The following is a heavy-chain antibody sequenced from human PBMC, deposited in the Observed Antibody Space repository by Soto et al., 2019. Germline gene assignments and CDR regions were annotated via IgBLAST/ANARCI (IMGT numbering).Heavy chain of an antibody. D-gene: IGHD2-8*02. CDR3: ARGYCTSSACHWNFDY. Sequence: GGSLRLSCAASGFTFSSYEMNWVRQAPGKGLEWVSDITSTGSTRYYADSVKGRFTISRDNAKNSLYLQMNSPRAEDTAVYYCARGYCTSSACHWNFDYWGQGTLVTVSS. V-gene: IGHV3-48*03. J-gene: IGHJ4*02. CDR2: ITSTGSTR. CDR1: GFTFSSYE.